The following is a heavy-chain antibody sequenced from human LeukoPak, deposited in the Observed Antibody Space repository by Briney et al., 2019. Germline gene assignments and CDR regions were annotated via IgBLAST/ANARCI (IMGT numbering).Heavy chain of an antibody. D-gene: IGHD3-22*01. CDR1: GYTFTSYG. J-gene: IGHJ4*02. CDR3: ARGYYYDSSGSSMGLRY. CDR2: MNPNSGNT. Sequence: ASVKVSCKASGYTFTSYGINWVRQATGQGLEWRGWMNPNSGNTGYAHKFQGRITITRNTSISTAYMELSSLRSEDTAVYYCARGYYYDSSGSSMGLRYWGQGTLVSVSS. V-gene: IGHV1-8*03.